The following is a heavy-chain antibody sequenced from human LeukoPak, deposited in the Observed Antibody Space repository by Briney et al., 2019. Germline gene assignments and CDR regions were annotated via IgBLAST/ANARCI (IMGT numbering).Heavy chain of an antibody. CDR3: AKAHSSSWYSP. Sequence: ASVKVSCKASGYTFTSYGISWVRQAPGQGLEWMGWISAYNGNTNYAQKLQGRVTMTTDTSTSTAYMELSSLRSEDTAVYYCAKAHSSSWYSPWGQGTLVTVSS. J-gene: IGHJ5*02. CDR2: ISAYNGNT. V-gene: IGHV1-18*01. CDR1: GYTFTSYG. D-gene: IGHD6-13*01.